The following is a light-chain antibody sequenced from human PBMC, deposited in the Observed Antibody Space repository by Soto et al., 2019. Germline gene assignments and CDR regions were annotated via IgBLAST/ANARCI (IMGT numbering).Light chain of an antibody. CDR2: GAS. Sequence: EILLTHSPGALSLSPGERVTLSCSASQSIGSNSLGWYQQKPGQAPRLLIYGASNRATGIPDRFSGSGSGTEFTLTISSLQPDDFATYYCQQYNSYSWTFGQGTKVDIK. CDR3: QQYNSYSWT. CDR1: QSIGSNS. J-gene: IGKJ1*01. V-gene: IGKV3-20*01.